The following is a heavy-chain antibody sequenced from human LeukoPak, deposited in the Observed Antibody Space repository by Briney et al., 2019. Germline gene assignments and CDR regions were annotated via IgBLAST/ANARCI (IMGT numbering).Heavy chain of an antibody. V-gene: IGHV4-4*07. CDR1: GGSLNTYC. D-gene: IGHD5-18*01. CDR2: THTSGDT. J-gene: IGHJ4*02. Sequence: PSETLSLTCTVSGGSLNTYCWSWIRQSAGKGLEWIGRTHTSGDTNYNPSLKSRLTMSVDTSRNQFSLKLTSMTAADAAVYYCSRENTADGYPFYFDYWGQGALVTVSS. CDR3: SRENTADGYPFYFDY.